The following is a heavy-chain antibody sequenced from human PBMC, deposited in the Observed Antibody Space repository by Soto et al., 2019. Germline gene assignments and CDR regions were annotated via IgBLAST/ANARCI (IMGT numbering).Heavy chain of an antibody. CDR3: ARLSGYHENFDY. CDR2: IYYSGST. V-gene: IGHV4-59*01. Sequence: SETLSLTCTVSGGSISSYYWSWIRQPPGKGLEWIGYIYYSGSTNYNPSLKSRVTISVDTSKNQFSLKLSSVTAADTAVYYCARLSGYHENFDYWGQGTLVTVSS. CDR1: GGSISSYY. J-gene: IGHJ4*02. D-gene: IGHD3-22*01.